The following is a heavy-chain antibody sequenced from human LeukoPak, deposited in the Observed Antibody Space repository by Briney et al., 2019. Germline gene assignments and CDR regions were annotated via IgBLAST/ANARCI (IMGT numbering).Heavy chain of an antibody. J-gene: IGHJ3*02. Sequence: ASVKVSCKASGYTFTSYAMHWVRQAPGQRLEWMGWINAGNGNTKYSQEFQGRVTITRDTSASTAYMELSSLRSEDMAVYYCARGAYYDFWSGYCSDDAFDIWGQGTMVTVSS. D-gene: IGHD3-3*01. V-gene: IGHV1-3*03. CDR2: INAGNGNT. CDR1: GYTFTSYA. CDR3: ARGAYYDFWSGYCSDDAFDI.